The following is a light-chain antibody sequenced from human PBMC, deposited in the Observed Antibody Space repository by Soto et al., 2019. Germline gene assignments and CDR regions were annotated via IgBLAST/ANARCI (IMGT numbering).Light chain of an antibody. CDR3: PQYDNLPIT. J-gene: IGKJ5*01. V-gene: IGKV1-33*01. CDR2: DAS. Sequence: IQMTQSPSSLSASVGVRATITCQASQDISNYLNWYQQKPGKAPKLLIYDASNLETGVPSRFSGSGSGTDFTFTISSLQPEDIATYYCPQYDNLPITFGQGTRLEI. CDR1: QDISNY.